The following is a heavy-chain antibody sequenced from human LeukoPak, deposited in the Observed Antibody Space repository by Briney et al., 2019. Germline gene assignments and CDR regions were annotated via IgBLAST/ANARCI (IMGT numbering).Heavy chain of an antibody. CDR1: GFTFNHAW. J-gene: IGHJ4*02. Sequence: GGSLRLSCGASGFTFNHAWMSWVRQAPGKGLEWVGRIKSKTDGGTTDYAAPVKGRFTISRDDSKNMLYLQMNSLKTEDTAVYYCTTVGSSRYYYYFEYWGQGKLVTVSS. CDR3: TTVGSSRYYYYFEY. V-gene: IGHV3-15*01. D-gene: IGHD3-22*01. CDR2: IKSKTDGGTT.